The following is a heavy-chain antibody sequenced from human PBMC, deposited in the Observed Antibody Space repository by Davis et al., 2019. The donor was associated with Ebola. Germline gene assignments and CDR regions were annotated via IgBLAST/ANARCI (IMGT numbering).Heavy chain of an antibody. CDR3: ARGDCSGGSCPIDY. V-gene: IGHV1-3*01. Sequence: AASVKVSCKASGYTFTSYAMHWVRQAPGQRLEWMGWINAGNGNTQYSQKFQGRVTITRDTSASTAYMELSSLRSEDTAVYYCARGDCSGGSCPIDYWGQGTLVTVSS. J-gene: IGHJ4*02. CDR1: GYTFTSYA. D-gene: IGHD2-15*01. CDR2: INAGNGNT.